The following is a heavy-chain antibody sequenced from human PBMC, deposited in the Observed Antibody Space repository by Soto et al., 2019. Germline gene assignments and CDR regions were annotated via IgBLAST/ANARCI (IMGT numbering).Heavy chain of an antibody. V-gene: IGHV4-34*01. D-gene: IGHD3-10*01. J-gene: IGHJ5*02. CDR3: ARVDYYGSGSYSGWFDP. CDR2: FNHSGST. Sequence: SETLSLTCAVYGGSFSGYYWSWIRQPPGKGLDWIGEFNHSGSTNYNPSLKSRVTISVDTSKNQFSLKLSSLTAADTALYYCARVDYYGSGSYSGWFDPWGQGTLVTVSS. CDR1: GGSFSGYY.